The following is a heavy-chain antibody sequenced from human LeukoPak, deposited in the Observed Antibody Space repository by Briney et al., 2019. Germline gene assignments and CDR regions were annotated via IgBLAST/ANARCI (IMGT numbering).Heavy chain of an antibody. V-gene: IGHV3-72*01. D-gene: IGHD3-22*01. Sequence: GGSLRLSCAASGFTFSDHHMDWVRQAPGKGLEWIGRSKNKDYAYSTVYAASAKGRFTFSRDDPKNSLYLQMNSLTTEDTAVYYCTRIFYYGTRGYYPDFWGQGTLVTVSS. CDR2: SKNKDYAYST. CDR1: GFTFSDHH. J-gene: IGHJ4*02. CDR3: TRIFYYGTRGYYPDF.